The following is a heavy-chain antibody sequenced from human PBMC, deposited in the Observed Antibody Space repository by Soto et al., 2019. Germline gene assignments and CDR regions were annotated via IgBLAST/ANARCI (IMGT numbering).Heavy chain of an antibody. CDR3: ATDLKRSYDYIWGSYRYTGDY. V-gene: IGHV1-24*01. J-gene: IGHJ4*02. CDR1: GYTLTELS. D-gene: IGHD3-16*02. CDR2: FDPEDGET. Sequence: QVQLVQSGAEVKKPGASVMVSCKVSGYTLTELSMHWVRQAPGKGLEWMGGFDPEDGETIYAQKFQGRVTMTEDTSTDTAYMELSSLRSEDTAVYYCATDLKRSYDYIWGSYRYTGDYWGQGTLVTVSS.